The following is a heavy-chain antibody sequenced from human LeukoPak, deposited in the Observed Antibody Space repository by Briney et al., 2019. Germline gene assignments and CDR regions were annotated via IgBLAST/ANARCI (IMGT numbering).Heavy chain of an antibody. Sequence: GGSLRLSCAASGFTFSSYAMSWVRQAPGKGLEWVSAISGSGGSTYYADSVKGRFTISRDNSKNTLYLQMNSLRAEDTAVYYCAKGPLNIVVVPAPPKVYYFDYWGQGTLVTVSS. V-gene: IGHV3-23*01. J-gene: IGHJ4*02. CDR2: ISGSGGST. CDR3: AKGPLNIVVVPAPPKVYYFDY. CDR1: GFTFSSYA. D-gene: IGHD2-2*01.